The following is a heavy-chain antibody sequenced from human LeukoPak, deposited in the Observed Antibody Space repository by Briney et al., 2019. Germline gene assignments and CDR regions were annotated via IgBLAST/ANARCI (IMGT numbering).Heavy chain of an antibody. CDR1: GYTFTGYY. V-gene: IGHV1-2*02. D-gene: IGHD6-13*01. Sequence: PGASVKVSCKASGYTFTGYYMHWVRQAPGQGLEWMGWINPNSGGTNYAQKFQDRVTMTRDTSISTAYMELSRLRSDDTAVYYCARGLIIAAAAGDYNWFDPWGQGTLVTVSS. J-gene: IGHJ5*02. CDR2: INPNSGGT. CDR3: ARGLIIAAAAGDYNWFDP.